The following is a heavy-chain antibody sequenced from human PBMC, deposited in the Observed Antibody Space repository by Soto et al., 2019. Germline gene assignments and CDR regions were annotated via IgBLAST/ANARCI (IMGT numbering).Heavy chain of an antibody. Sequence: QVQLVQSGAELKKPGAAVRVSCQASGYTFTRVFVYWFRQAPGQGLEWMGKVNPNEDSATYAQKFQGRLAMTTDTSTSTVSMELSSLRSDDTAVYYCARGYGGVVVYFDHWGQGTLITVSS. CDR1: GYTFTRVF. J-gene: IGHJ4*02. V-gene: IGHV1-46*01. CDR2: VNPNEDSA. D-gene: IGHD3-16*02. CDR3: ARGYGGVVVYFDH.